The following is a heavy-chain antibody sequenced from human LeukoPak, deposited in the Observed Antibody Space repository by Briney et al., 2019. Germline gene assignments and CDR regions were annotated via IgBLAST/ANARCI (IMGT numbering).Heavy chain of an antibody. CDR2: IGTAGDI. V-gene: IGHV3-13*01. J-gene: IGHJ6*03. Sequence: PGGSLRLSCAASGFTFSSYGMHWVRQATGKGLEWVSGIGTAGDIYYQGSVKGRFTISRENAKNSLYLQMNSLRAGDTAVYYCARDRGRYYMDVWGKGTTVTISS. D-gene: IGHD6-25*01. CDR1: GFTFSSYG. CDR3: ARDRGRYYMDV.